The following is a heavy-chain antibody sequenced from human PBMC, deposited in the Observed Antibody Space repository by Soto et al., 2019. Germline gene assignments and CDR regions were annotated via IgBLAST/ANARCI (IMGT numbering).Heavy chain of an antibody. V-gene: IGHV4-59*01. D-gene: IGHD6-6*01. CDR1: GGSISSYY. CDR3: ASSIAATLDP. CDR2: IYYSGST. Sequence: PWETLSLTCTVSGGSISSYYWSWIRQPPGKGLEWIGYIYYSGSTNYNPSLKSRVTISVDTSKNQFSLKLSSVTAADTAVYYCASSIAATLDPWGQGTLVTVSS. J-gene: IGHJ5*02.